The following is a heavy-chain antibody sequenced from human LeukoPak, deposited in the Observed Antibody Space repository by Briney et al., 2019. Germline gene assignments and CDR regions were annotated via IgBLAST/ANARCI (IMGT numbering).Heavy chain of an antibody. D-gene: IGHD3-22*01. CDR1: GYTFTSYG. Sequence: GASVKVSCKASGYTFTSYGISWVRQAPGQGLEWMGWISAYNGNTNYAQKLQGRVTMTTDTSTSTAYMELRSLRSDDTAVYYCASLYYDSRPPHAFDIWGQGTMVTVSS. V-gene: IGHV1-18*01. CDR3: ASLYYDSRPPHAFDI. J-gene: IGHJ3*02. CDR2: ISAYNGNT.